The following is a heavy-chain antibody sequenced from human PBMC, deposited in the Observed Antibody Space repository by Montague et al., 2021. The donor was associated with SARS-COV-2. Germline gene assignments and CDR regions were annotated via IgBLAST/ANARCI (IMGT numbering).Heavy chain of an antibody. CDR2: IYFSGSS. CDR1: GGSVRSSGYY. D-gene: IGHD2-15*01. J-gene: IGHJ5*02. V-gene: IGHV4-39*01. CDR3: ARHRRGGVVVAVPNWFDP. Sequence: SETLSLTCTVSGGSVRSSGYYWGWIRQPPGKGLEWIGSIYFSGSSYYXPSLKSRVSISVDTSKNQFSLRLSSVTSADTAVYYCARHRRGGVVVAVPNWFDPWGQGTLVTVSS.